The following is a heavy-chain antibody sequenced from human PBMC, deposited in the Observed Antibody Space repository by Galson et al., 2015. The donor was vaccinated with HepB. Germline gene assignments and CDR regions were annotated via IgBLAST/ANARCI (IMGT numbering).Heavy chain of an antibody. Sequence: SLRLSCAASTFIFSTYSMNWVRQAPGKGLEWVSYISSSSTTIYYADSVKGRFTISRDNAKNSLYLQMNSLRAEDTAVYYCARDLCSGGSCYSGYWGQGTLVTVSS. D-gene: IGHD2-15*01. CDR2: ISSSSTTI. V-gene: IGHV3-48*04. J-gene: IGHJ4*02. CDR3: ARDLCSGGSCYSGY. CDR1: TFIFSTYS.